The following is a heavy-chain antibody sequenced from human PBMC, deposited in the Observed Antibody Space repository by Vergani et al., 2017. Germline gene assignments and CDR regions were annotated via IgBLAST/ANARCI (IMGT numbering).Heavy chain of an antibody. Sequence: VQLVQSGAEVKKPGASVKVSCKASGYTFTGYYMHWVRQDPGQGLEWMGWINPNSGGTNYAQKFQGRVTMTRDTSISKAYMELSRLRSDDTAVYYCARGPAMVRGVRYFDYWGQGTLVTVSS. CDR2: INPNSGGT. D-gene: IGHD3-10*01. J-gene: IGHJ4*02. V-gene: IGHV1-2*02. CDR3: ARGPAMVRGVRYFDY. CDR1: GYTFTGYY.